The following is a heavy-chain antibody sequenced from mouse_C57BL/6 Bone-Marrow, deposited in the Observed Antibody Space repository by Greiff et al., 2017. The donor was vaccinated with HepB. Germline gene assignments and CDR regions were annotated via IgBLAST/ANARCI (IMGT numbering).Heavy chain of an antibody. D-gene: IGHD1-1*01. J-gene: IGHJ3*01. CDR3: AIDYYGSSFFAY. V-gene: IGHV1-74*01. CDR2: IHPSDSDT. Sequence: QVQLQQPGAELVKPGASVKVSCKASGYTFTSYWMHWVKQRPGQGLEWIGRIHPSDSDTNYDQKFKGKATLTVENSSSTAYMQLSSLTSEDSAFYYCAIDYYGSSFFAYWGQGTLVTVSA. CDR1: GYTFTSYW.